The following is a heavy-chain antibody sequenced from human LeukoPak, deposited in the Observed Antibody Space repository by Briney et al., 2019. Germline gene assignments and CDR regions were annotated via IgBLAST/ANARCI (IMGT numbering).Heavy chain of an antibody. V-gene: IGHV1-69*04. CDR2: IIPVLAVS. J-gene: IGHJ6*03. CDR1: GGSFSSYV. Sequence: SVKVSCKASGGSFSSYVITWVRQAPGQGLEWMGRIIPVLAVSNFAQKLQGRVTMTTDTSTSTAYMELRSLRYDDTAVYYCARVKYCGGDCYYYMDVWGKGTTVTVSS. CDR3: ARVKYCGGDCYYYMDV. D-gene: IGHD2-21*01.